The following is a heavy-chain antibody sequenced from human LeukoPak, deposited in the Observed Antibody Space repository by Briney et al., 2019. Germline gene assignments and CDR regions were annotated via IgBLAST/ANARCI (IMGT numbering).Heavy chain of an antibody. Sequence: GGSLRLSCAASGFTFSSYAMSWVRQAPGKGLEWVSAISGSGGSTYYADSVKGRFTISRDNSKNTLYLQMNSLRAEDTAVYYCAKDGGSGSYYPLYFDYWGQGTLVTVSS. D-gene: IGHD3-10*01. CDR2: ISGSGGST. J-gene: IGHJ4*02. V-gene: IGHV3-23*01. CDR1: GFTFSSYA. CDR3: AKDGGSGSYYPLYFDY.